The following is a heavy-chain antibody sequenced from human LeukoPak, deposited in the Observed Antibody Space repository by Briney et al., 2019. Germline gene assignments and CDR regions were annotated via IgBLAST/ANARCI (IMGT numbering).Heavy chain of an antibody. CDR3: SRDHFPTGTTRAPWFDP. D-gene: IGHD6-13*01. V-gene: IGHV3-49*04. CDR1: GFNFGDYA. CDR2: ISTGTYGATT. J-gene: IGHJ5*02. Sequence: PGGSLRLSCRGSGFNFGDYAFSWVRQAPGKGLEWVAFISTGTYGATTEYAASLRGRFSLSRDDSDSVAYLQMNSLKIEDTAVYYCSRDHFPTGTTRAPWFDPWGQGTRVTVSS.